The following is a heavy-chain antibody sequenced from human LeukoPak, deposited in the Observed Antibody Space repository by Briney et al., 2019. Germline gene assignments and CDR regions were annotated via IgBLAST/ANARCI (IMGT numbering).Heavy chain of an antibody. D-gene: IGHD2-2*01. CDR1: GGSITTGSYY. CDR3: ARDIPRYCSSTSCSILGGGHNWSDP. CDR2: IHSGGST. Sequence: SETLSLTCTVSGGSITTGSYYWGWVRQSPGKGLEWIGSIHSGGSTHYIPSLKSRLTISVDTSKNQFSLKLSSVTAADTAVYYCARDIPRYCSSTSCSILGGGHNWSDPWGQGILVTVSS. V-gene: IGHV4-39*07. J-gene: IGHJ5*02.